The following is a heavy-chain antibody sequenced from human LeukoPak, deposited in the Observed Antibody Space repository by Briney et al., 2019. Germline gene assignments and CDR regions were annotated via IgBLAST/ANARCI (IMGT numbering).Heavy chain of an antibody. CDR3: ARLVCGGGSCPAEFDY. J-gene: IGHJ4*02. Sequence: SETLSLTCAVSGGSISSSNWWSWVRQPPGKGLEWIGEIYHSGSTNYNPTLKSRVTISVDKSKNQFSLRLNSVTATDTAVYYCARLVCGGGSCPAEFDYWGQGTLVTVSS. V-gene: IGHV4-4*02. CDR1: GGSISSSNW. D-gene: IGHD2-15*01. CDR2: IYHSGST.